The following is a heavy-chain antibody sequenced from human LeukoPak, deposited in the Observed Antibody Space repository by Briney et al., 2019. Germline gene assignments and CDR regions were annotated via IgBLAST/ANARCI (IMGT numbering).Heavy chain of an antibody. CDR2: ISNSCDTM. V-gene: IGHV3-11*04. J-gene: IGHJ3*02. CDR1: GFTFSDYY. CDR3: ARARGSYAFDI. Sequence: PGGSLRLSCAASGFTFSDYYMGWMRQAPGKGLEWVSYISNSCDTMYYVDSVKGRFTISRDNAKNSLFLQMSSLRVEDTTIYYCARARGSYAFDIWGQGTMVTVSS. D-gene: IGHD1-26*01.